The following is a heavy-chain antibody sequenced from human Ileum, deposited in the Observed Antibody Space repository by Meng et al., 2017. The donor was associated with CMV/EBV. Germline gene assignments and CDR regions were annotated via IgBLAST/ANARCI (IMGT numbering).Heavy chain of an antibody. D-gene: IGHD1-26*01. J-gene: IGHJ4*02. CDR1: GDPISSGTHS. Sequence: SAQGMVMPGEPPPLTCTASGDPISSGTHSWAWFRQPPGKRLEWIGSMYFSGIADYNPSLKSRVTISLHATQKQFSLRLTSVTAADSAVYFCARDLTNKWFYYWGQGTLVTVSS. V-gene: IGHV4-39*07. CDR3: ARDLTNKWFYY. CDR2: MYFSGIA.